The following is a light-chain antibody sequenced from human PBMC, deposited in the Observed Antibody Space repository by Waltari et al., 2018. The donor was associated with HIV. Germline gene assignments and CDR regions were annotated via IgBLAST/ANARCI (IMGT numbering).Light chain of an antibody. V-gene: IGLV1-47*01. CDR1: SSTIENDH. Sequence: QCVLTPPPTASGPTRQTVNISCSGNSSTIENDHVYWYHDLPGMTPKLFIYKNFLRPSGVPERFAASKSGTSASLTISGLRSADEADYYCVGWDSSLSAYVFGAGTKVALL. J-gene: IGLJ1*01. CDR2: KNF. CDR3: VGWDSSLSAYV.